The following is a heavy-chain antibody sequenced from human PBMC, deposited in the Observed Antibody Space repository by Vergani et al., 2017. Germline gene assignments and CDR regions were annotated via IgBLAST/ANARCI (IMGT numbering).Heavy chain of an antibody. CDR1: GFTFGDYA. J-gene: IGHJ4*02. Sequence: EVQLLESGGALVQPGGSLRLSCAASGFTFGDYAMNWVRQAPGKGLEWVSAISANAGSTYYAGSVKGRFTISRDNSKSTLYLQMNSLRAEDTALYYCARRGARDYWGQGTLVTVSS. D-gene: IGHD1-26*01. CDR3: ARRGARDY. V-gene: IGHV3-23*01. CDR2: ISANAGST.